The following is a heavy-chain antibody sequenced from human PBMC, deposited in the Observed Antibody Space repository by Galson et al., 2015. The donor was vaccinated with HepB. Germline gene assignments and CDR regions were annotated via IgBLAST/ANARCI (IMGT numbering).Heavy chain of an antibody. CDR3: ASRYYYDSSGYPGDAFDI. Sequence: SLRLSCAASGFTFSSYWMHWVRQAPGKGLVWVSRINSDGSSTSYADSVKGRFTISRDNAKNTLYLQMNSLRAEDTAVYYCASRYYYDSSGYPGDAFDIWGQGTMVTVSS. V-gene: IGHV3-74*01. D-gene: IGHD3-22*01. J-gene: IGHJ3*02. CDR2: INSDGSST. CDR1: GFTFSSYW.